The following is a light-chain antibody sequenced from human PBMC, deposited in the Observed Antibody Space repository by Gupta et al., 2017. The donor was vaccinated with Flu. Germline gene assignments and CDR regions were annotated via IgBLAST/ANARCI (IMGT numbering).Light chain of an antibody. CDR1: KSNIGSNF. J-gene: IGLJ2*01. Sequence: VTISCSGSKSNIGSNFVYWYQQFPGTAPKLIIYRNDQRPSGVPDRFSGSKSGASASLAISGLRSEDEAEYFCAAWDDSLSGLCVFGGGTKVTVL. CDR3: AAWDDSLSGLCV. CDR2: RND. V-gene: IGLV1-47*01.